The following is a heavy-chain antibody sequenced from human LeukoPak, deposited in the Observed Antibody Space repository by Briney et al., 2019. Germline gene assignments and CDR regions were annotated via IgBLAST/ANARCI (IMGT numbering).Heavy chain of an antibody. CDR3: ARGGFSSGLDY. V-gene: IGHV3-30*07. Sequence: PGGSLRLSCAASGFTFSSYAMHWVRQAPGKGLEWVAVISYDGSNKYYADSVKGRFTISRDNSKNTLYLQMTSLRAEDTAVYYCARGGFSSGLDYWGQGILVTVSS. D-gene: IGHD6-19*01. CDR2: ISYDGSNK. CDR1: GFTFSSYA. J-gene: IGHJ4*02.